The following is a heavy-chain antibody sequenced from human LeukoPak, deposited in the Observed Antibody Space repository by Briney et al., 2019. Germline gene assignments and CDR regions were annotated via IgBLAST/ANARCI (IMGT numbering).Heavy chain of an antibody. V-gene: IGHV1-24*01. J-gene: IGHJ6*04. CDR2: FDPEDGET. Sequence: ASVKVSCKVSGYTLTELSMHWVRQAPGKGLEWMGGFDPEDGETIYAQKFQGRVTMTEGTSTDTAYMELSSLRSEDTAVYYCATVNRGGSSSWYGGMDVWGKGTTVTVSS. D-gene: IGHD6-13*01. CDR3: ATVNRGGSSSWYGGMDV. CDR1: GYTLTELS.